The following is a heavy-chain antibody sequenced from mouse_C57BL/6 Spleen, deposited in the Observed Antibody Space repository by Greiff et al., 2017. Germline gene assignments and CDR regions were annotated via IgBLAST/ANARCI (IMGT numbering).Heavy chain of an antibody. V-gene: IGHV5-9-1*02. CDR1: GFTFSSYA. D-gene: IGHD1-1*01. CDR3: TRDRGDYYGDWFAY. CDR2: ISSGGDYI. Sequence: EVKVVESGEGLVKPGGSLKLSCAASGFTFSSYAMSWVRQTPEKRLEWVAYISSGGDYIYYADTVKGRFTISRDNARNTLYLQMSSLKSEDTAMYYCTRDRGDYYGDWFAYWGQGTLVTVSA. J-gene: IGHJ3*01.